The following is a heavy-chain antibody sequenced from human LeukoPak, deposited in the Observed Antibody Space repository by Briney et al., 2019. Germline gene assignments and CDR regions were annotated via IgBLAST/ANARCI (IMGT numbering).Heavy chain of an antibody. Sequence: GESLKISCKGSGYSFTSYWIGWVRQMPGKGLEWMGIIYPGDSDTRYSPSFQGQVTISADKSISTAYLQWSSLKASDTAMYYCATTYYYDSNGYLRDAFDIWGQGTMVTVSS. CDR2: IYPGDSDT. V-gene: IGHV5-51*01. D-gene: IGHD3-22*01. CDR1: GYSFTSYW. CDR3: ATTYYYDSNGYLRDAFDI. J-gene: IGHJ3*02.